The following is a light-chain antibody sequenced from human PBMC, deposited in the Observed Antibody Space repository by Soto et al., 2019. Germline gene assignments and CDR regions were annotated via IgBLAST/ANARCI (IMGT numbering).Light chain of an antibody. CDR3: AAWDDNLNGGV. CDR2: EGS. V-gene: IGLV2-14*02. CDR1: TYGFETYNQ. J-gene: IGLJ2*01. Sequence: QSALTQPASMSGSPGQSITISCSGTTYGFETYNQVSWYQQHPGKAPKILIYEGSKRPSGVPDRFSGSKSGTSGSLAISGLQSEDEADYYCAAWDDNLNGGVFGGGTKLTVL.